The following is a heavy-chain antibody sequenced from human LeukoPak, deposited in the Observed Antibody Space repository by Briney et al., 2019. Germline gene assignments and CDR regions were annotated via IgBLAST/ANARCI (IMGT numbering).Heavy chain of an antibody. V-gene: IGHV3-7*03. Sequence: PGGSPRLSCAASGFTFNNYWMSWVRQAPGKGLEWVANVKQDGGEKYHVDSVKGRFTISRDNAKNSLYLQMNGLRAEDTAVYYCARDLRGSGWYFDYWGQGTLVTASS. CDR2: VKQDGGEK. D-gene: IGHD6-19*01. CDR3: ARDLRGSGWYFDY. CDR1: GFTFNNYW. J-gene: IGHJ4*02.